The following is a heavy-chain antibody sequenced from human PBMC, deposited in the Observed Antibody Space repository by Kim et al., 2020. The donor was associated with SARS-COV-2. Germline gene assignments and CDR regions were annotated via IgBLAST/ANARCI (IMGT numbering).Heavy chain of an antibody. CDR3: ARGRRAVGASWFDY. D-gene: IGHD1-26*01. CDR2: INHSGST. CDR1: GGSFSGYY. V-gene: IGHV4-34*01. J-gene: IGHJ4*02. Sequence: SETLSLTCAVYGGSFSGYYWSWIRQPPGKGLEWIGEINHSGSTNYNPSLKSRVTISVDTSKNQFSLKLSSVTAADTAVYYCARGRRAVGASWFDYWGQGT.